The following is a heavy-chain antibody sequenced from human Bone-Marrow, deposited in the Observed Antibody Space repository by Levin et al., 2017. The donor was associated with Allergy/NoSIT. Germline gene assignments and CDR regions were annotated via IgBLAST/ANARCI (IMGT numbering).Heavy chain of an antibody. CDR3: STGAI. J-gene: IGHJ6*04. V-gene: IGHV3-49*04. CDR2: IRSKADGETT. D-gene: IGHD3-10*01. CDR1: GFTFGDYA. Sequence: GGSLRLSCTTSGFTFGDYAMSWVRQAPGKGLEWEGIIRSKADGETTKYAASVKGRFTISRDDSKGIAHLQMNSLKTEDTAVYYCSTGAIWGKGTTVTVSS.